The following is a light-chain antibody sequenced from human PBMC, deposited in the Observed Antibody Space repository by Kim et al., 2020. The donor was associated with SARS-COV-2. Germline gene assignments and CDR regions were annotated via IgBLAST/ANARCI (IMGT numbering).Light chain of an antibody. CDR2: EVD. V-gene: IGLV2-14*01. Sequence: QSTTISCTGTSSDVGGYKYVSWYQQHPGKAPKLVIYEVDNRPSGVSIRFSGSKSGNTASLTISGLQAEDEADYYCSSYIRGSTNYVFGTGTKVTVL. CDR1: SSDVGGYKY. J-gene: IGLJ1*01. CDR3: SSYIRGSTNYV.